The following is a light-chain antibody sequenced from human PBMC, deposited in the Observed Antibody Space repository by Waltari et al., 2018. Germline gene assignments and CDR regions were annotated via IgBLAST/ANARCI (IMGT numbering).Light chain of an antibody. CDR1: QSVSSN. CDR2: DAS. CDR3: QQYNRWPPIT. Sequence: EIVMTQSPATLSVSPGETATLSCRASQSVSSNVAWYQKKPGQAPRLLIYDASTRAPSIPARFRGSGSGTEFTLTISSLQSEDFAVYYCQQYNRWPPITFGHGIRLEI. V-gene: IGKV3-15*01. J-gene: IGKJ5*01.